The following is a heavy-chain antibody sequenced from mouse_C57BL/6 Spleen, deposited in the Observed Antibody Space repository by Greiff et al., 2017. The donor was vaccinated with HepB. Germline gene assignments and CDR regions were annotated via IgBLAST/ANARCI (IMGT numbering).Heavy chain of an antibody. J-gene: IGHJ3*01. V-gene: IGHV5-4*01. CDR1: GFTFSSYA. Sequence: EVKLMESGGGLVKPGGSLKLSCAASGFTFSSYAMSWVRQTPEKRLEWVATISDGGSYTYYPDNVKGRFTISRDNAKNNLYLQMSHLKSEDTAMYYCAREDGDAPFAYWGQGTLVTVSA. CDR3: AREDGDAPFAY. CDR2: ISDGGSYT. D-gene: IGHD2-3*01.